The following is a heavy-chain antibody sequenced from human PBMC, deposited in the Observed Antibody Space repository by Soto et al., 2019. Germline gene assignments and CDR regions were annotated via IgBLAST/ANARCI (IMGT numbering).Heavy chain of an antibody. CDR3: ARGGAAGRGDAIDI. V-gene: IGHV3-74*01. Sequence: EVQLEESGGGAVQLGESLRVICVASGFTFRNQWMHWVRQVPGKGLGWVSRINGDGTRASYADFVKGRFTISRDNARNLLFLQLNSLIVEDAGVYHCARGGAAGRGDAIDIWGPGTTVAVSS. D-gene: IGHD3-10*01. CDR2: INGDGTRA. J-gene: IGHJ3*02. CDR1: GFTFRNQW.